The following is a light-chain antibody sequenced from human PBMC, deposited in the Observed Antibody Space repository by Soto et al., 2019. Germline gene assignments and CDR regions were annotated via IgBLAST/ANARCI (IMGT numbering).Light chain of an antibody. CDR3: QQLNNYLLS. CDR2: AAS. CDR1: QGISSY. V-gene: IGKV1-9*01. Sequence: QVTQAPSFLSSSLGDRVTLTCPASQGISSYLAWYQQKPGKAPKLLIYAASTLQSGVPSRFSGSGSGTDFTLTISSLQPEDFATYYCQQLNNYLLSFGGGTKVDIK. J-gene: IGKJ4*01.